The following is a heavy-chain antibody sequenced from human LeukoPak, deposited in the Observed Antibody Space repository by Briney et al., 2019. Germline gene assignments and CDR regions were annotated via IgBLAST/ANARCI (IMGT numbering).Heavy chain of an antibody. CDR2: ISAYNGNT. CDR3: ARDPNVHYGSGSYRQNNWFDP. D-gene: IGHD3-10*01. V-gene: IGHV1-18*01. J-gene: IGHJ5*02. CDR1: GYTFTSYG. Sequence: ASVKVSCKASGYTFTSYGISWVRQAPGQGLEWMGWISAYNGNTNYAQKLQGRVTMTTDTSTSTAYMELRSLRSDDTAVYYCARDPNVHYGSGSYRQNNWFDPWGQGTLVTVSS.